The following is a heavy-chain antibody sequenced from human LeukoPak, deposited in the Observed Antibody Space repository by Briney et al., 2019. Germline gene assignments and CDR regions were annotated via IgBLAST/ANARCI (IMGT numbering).Heavy chain of an antibody. CDR1: GGSISSGGYY. CDR3: ARTGNAWYFDL. Sequence: SETLSLTCTVSGGSISSGGYYWSWIRQHPGKGLEWIGYIYYSGSTYYNPSLKSRVTISVDTSKNQFSLKLSSVTAADTAVYYCARTGNAWYFDLWGRGTQVTVSS. J-gene: IGHJ2*01. D-gene: IGHD1-1*01. CDR2: IYYSGST. V-gene: IGHV4-31*03.